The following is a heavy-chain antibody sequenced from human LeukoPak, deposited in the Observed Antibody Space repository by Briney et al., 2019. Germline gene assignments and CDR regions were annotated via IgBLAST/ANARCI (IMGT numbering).Heavy chain of an antibody. CDR1: GFTFSNFW. V-gene: IGHV3-7*01. CDR2: IKQDGSET. Sequence: PGGSLRLSCAASGFTFSNFWMSWVRQAPGKGLEWVANIKQDGSETYHVDSVKGRFTISRDNAKNSLYLQMNSLRAEDTAVYYCARMVRETDYWGQGTLVIVFS. J-gene: IGHJ4*02. D-gene: IGHD3-10*01. CDR3: ARMVRETDY.